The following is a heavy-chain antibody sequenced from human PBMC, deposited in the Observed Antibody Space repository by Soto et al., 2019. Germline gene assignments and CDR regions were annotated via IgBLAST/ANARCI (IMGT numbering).Heavy chain of an antibody. V-gene: IGHV3-30*03. Sequence: QVQLVESGGGVVKPGRSLRLSCAASGFTVTGMHWVRQAPGKGLEWVAVISRDGGTKYYADSVKGRFTISRDNSRNTLFLEMNSLRGDDMAVYYCTGEGASGYWGQGTLVTVSS. CDR3: TGEGASGY. CDR2: ISRDGGTK. D-gene: IGHD2-8*02. CDR1: GFTVTG. J-gene: IGHJ4*02.